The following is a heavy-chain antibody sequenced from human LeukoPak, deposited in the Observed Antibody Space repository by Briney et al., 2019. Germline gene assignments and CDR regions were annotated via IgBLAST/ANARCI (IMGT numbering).Heavy chain of an antibody. CDR1: GFTFSSYE. D-gene: IGHD3-10*01. CDR2: ISSSGSTI. Sequence: GGSLRLSCAASGFTFSSYEMNWVRQAPGKGLEWVSYISSSGSTIYYADSVKGRFTISRDNAKNSLYLQMNSLRAEDTAVYYCARAALLWFGEDYWGQGTLVTVSS. V-gene: IGHV3-48*03. J-gene: IGHJ4*02. CDR3: ARAALLWFGEDY.